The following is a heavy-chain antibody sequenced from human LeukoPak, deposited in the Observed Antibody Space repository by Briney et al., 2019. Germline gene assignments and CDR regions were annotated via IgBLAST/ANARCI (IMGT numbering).Heavy chain of an antibody. J-gene: IGHJ6*02. CDR3: EAMVRGVIITFGMDV. Sequence: GGSLRLSCAASGFTFSNYWMLWVRQAPGKGLEWVSVIYSGGSTYYADSVKGRFTISRDNSKNTLYLQMNSLRAEDTAVYYCEAMVRGVIITFGMDVWGQGTTVTVSS. CDR2: IYSGGST. V-gene: IGHV3-66*01. D-gene: IGHD3-10*01. CDR1: GFTFSNYW.